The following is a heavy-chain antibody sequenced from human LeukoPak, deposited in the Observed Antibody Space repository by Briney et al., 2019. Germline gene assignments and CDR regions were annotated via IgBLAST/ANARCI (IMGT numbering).Heavy chain of an antibody. J-gene: IGHJ4*02. V-gene: IGHV1-69*04. D-gene: IGHD3-22*01. CDR3: ARVDHQTRDSSPH. CDR1: GDPYSTYA. CDR2: IIPFLGRP. Sequence: ASVKVSCKGSGDPYSTYAISWVRQAPGQGLEWMGRIIPFLGRPDYAQRFQGRVTITADKSTSTVYMELNSLRSEDTGVHHCARVDHQTRDSSPHWGQGTLVTVSS.